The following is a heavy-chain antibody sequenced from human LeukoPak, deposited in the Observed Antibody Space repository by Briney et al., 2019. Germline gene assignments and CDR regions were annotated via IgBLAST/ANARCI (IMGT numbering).Heavy chain of an antibody. CDR1: GYTFTSYG. V-gene: IGHV1-18*01. D-gene: IGHD2-2*01. Sequence: ASVKVSCKASGYTFTSYGISWVRQAPGQGLEWMGWISAYNGNTNYAQKLQGRVTMTTDTSTSTAYMELRSLRSEDTAVYYCARERYCSSTSCYRPQQNYYYYYMDVWGKGTTVTVSS. CDR3: ARERYCSSTSCYRPQQNYYYYYMDV. J-gene: IGHJ6*03. CDR2: ISAYNGNT.